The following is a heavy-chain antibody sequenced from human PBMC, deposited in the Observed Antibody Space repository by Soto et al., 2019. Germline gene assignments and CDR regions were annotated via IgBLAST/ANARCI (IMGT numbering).Heavy chain of an antibody. CDR2: IHYSGSI. Sequence: SGPLALTCTVSGASISSHYCSWVRQPPGKGLEWIGYIHYSGSIRYNPSLTSRVDISLDPSKEHFSLSLRSVTAADTATYYGGRSYSSGWYNWCPPWGQLTQVTVPA. V-gene: IGHV4-59*11. CDR3: GRSYSSGWYNWCPP. J-gene: IGHJ5*02. D-gene: IGHD6-19*01. CDR1: GASISSHY.